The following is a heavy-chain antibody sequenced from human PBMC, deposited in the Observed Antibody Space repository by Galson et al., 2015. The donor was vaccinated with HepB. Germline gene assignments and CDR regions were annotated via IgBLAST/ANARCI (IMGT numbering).Heavy chain of an antibody. D-gene: IGHD5-12*01. Sequence: SLRLSCAASGFTFNNYDMTWVRQAPGKGLEWVSSISGSGGNTYYADSVKGRFTISRDNSKNTLYLQMNSLRAEDTAVYYCAKMRYSGWYGDAGVFDYWGQGTLVTVSS. V-gene: IGHV3-23*01. CDR1: GFTFNNYD. CDR2: ISGSGGNT. CDR3: AKMRYSGWYGDAGVFDY. J-gene: IGHJ4*02.